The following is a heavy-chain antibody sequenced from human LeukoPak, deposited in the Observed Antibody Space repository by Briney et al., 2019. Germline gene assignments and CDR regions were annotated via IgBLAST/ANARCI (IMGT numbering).Heavy chain of an antibody. J-gene: IGHJ4*02. Sequence: ASVKVSCKASGYTFTGYYMHWVRQAPGQGLEYMGRINPISGGTVYAQKFQGRVTMTKDTSITTAYMELTRLTSDDTAVYYCARYCSSTSCYSDYWGQGTLVTVSS. V-gene: IGHV1-2*06. CDR2: INPISGGT. CDR3: ARYCSSTSCYSDY. CDR1: GYTFTGYY. D-gene: IGHD2-2*01.